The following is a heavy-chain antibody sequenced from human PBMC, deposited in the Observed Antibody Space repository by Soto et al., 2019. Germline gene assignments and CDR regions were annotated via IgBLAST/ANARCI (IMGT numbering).Heavy chain of an antibody. CDR2: ISYDGSNK. CDR3: AKGDYYYYYYMEV. CDR1: GFTFSSYG. J-gene: IGHJ6*03. V-gene: IGHV3-30*18. Sequence: GGSLRLSCAASGFTFSSYGMHWVRQAPGKGLEWVAVISYDGSNKYYADSVKGRFTISRDNSKNTLYLQMNSLRAEDTAVYYCAKGDYYYYYYMEVWGKGTTVTVSS.